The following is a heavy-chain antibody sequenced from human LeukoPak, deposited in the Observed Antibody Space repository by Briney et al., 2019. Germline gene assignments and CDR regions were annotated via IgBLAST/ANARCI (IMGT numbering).Heavy chain of an antibody. D-gene: IGHD1-26*01. V-gene: IGHV3-9*01. CDR2: ISWNSVIM. Sequence: GGSLRLSCAASGFNFNDYAMHWIRLVPGKGLEWLSGISWNSVIMTYADSVKGRFTISRDNARNSLFLQMNSLRDEDTALYYCATRREREPFPHWGQGTLVTVSS. CDR1: GFNFNDYA. J-gene: IGHJ4*02. CDR3: ATRREREPFPH.